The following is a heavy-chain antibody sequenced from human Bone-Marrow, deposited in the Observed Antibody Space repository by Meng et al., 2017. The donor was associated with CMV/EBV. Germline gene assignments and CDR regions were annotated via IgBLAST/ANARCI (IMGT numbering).Heavy chain of an antibody. CDR2: INGDGSST. V-gene: IGHV3-74*01. Sequence: GGSLRLSCAASGFTFSSYWMRWVRQAPGKGLVWVSRINGDGSSTAYADSVKGRFTISRDNGKNTLYLQMNSLRAEDTAVYYCARDVVEGSVWLGYWGQGTLVTVSS. J-gene: IGHJ4*02. CDR1: GFTFSSYW. CDR3: ARDVVEGSVWLGY. D-gene: IGHD2-15*01.